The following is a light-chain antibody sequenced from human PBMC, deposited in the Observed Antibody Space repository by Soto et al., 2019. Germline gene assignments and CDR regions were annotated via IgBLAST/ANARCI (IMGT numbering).Light chain of an antibody. Sequence: DIQVTQSPSTLSASVGDRVTMTCRASQSISSWLAWYQQKPGSAPKLVIYDASSLESGVPSRFSGTGSGTEFTLTISSLQPDAFATYYCQQYDTYWTFGQGTKVEIK. CDR2: DAS. CDR1: QSISSW. CDR3: QQYDTYWT. J-gene: IGKJ1*01. V-gene: IGKV1-5*01.